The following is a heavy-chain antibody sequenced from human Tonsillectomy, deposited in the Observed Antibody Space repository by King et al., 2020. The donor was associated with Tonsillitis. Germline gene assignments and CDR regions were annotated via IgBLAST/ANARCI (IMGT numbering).Heavy chain of an antibody. J-gene: IGHJ6*02. CDR2: INPNSGGP. V-gene: IGHV1-2*02. CDR1: GYTFTGYS. CDR3: AGQSSNYYDSSYYGLDV. Sequence: QLVQSGAEVKKPGASVKVSCKASGYTFTGYSMHWVRQAPGQGLEWMGWINPNSGGPNYAQKFQGRVTMTRDTSISTAYMELSRLRSDDAAVYSCAGQSSNYYDSSYYGLDVWGQGTTVTVSS. D-gene: IGHD3-22*01.